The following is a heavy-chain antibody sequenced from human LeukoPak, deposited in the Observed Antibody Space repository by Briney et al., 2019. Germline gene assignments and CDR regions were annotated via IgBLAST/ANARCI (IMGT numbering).Heavy chain of an antibody. V-gene: IGHV3-30*02. Sequence: TGGSLRLSCAASGFTFSSYGMHWVRQAPGKGLEWVAFIRYDGSNKYYADSVKGRSTISRDNSKNTLYLQMNSLRAEDTAVYYCAKSITIFGVVITQETFDYWGQGTLVTVSS. CDR3: AKSITIFGVVITQETFDY. D-gene: IGHD3-3*01. J-gene: IGHJ4*02. CDR1: GFTFSSYG. CDR2: IRYDGSNK.